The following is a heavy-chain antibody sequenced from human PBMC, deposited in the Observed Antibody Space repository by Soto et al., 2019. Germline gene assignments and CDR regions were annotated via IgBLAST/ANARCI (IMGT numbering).Heavy chain of an antibody. CDR3: TRGPGRRLERRYFDY. D-gene: IGHD1-1*01. Sequence: GESLKISCTASGFTFGDYAMSWFRQAPGKGLEWVGFIRSKAYGGTTEYAASVKGRFTISRDDSKSIAYLQMNSLKTEDTAVYYCTRGPGRRLERRYFDYWGQGTLVTVSS. V-gene: IGHV3-49*03. J-gene: IGHJ4*02. CDR2: IRSKAYGGTT. CDR1: GFTFGDYA.